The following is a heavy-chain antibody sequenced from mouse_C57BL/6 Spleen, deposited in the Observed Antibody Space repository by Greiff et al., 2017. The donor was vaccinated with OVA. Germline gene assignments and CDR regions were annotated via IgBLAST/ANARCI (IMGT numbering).Heavy chain of an antibody. Sequence: QVQLKQSGPGLVQPSQSLSITCTVSGFSLTSYGVHWVRQSPGKGLEWLGVIWSGGSTDYNAAFISRLSISKDNSKSQVFFKMNSLQADDTAIYYCARKADYGNQFSHWYFDVWGTGTTVTVSS. V-gene: IGHV2-2*01. CDR2: IWSGGST. CDR3: ARKADYGNQFSHWYFDV. D-gene: IGHD2-1*01. J-gene: IGHJ1*03. CDR1: GFSLTSYG.